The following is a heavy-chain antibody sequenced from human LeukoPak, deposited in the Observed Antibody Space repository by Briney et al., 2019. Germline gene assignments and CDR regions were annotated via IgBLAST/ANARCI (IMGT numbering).Heavy chain of an antibody. Sequence: GGSLRLSCAASGFTFSSYAMSWARQAPGKGLEWVSAISGSGSSTYYADSVKGRFTISRDNSKNTLYLQMNSLRAEDTALYYCAKRDGYNSNPLKDWGQGTLVTVSS. V-gene: IGHV3-23*01. CDR1: GFTFSSYA. J-gene: IGHJ4*02. CDR2: ISGSGSST. D-gene: IGHD5-24*01. CDR3: AKRDGYNSNPLKD.